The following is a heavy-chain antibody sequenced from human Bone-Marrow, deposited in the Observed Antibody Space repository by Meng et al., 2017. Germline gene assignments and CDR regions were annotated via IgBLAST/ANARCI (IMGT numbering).Heavy chain of an antibody. J-gene: IGHJ1*01. CDR1: GLTLEDYA. D-gene: IGHD4-17*01. V-gene: IGHV3-9*01. Sequence: SLKISRAASGLTLEDYAMDLVRQAPGKGLEVVSGIAWNSGSVGYADSVKGRFTITRENAKNSMYLQMDSLRREDTALYYCVQDRTYDFGATSSSQHWGQGTLVTVSS. CDR3: VQDRTYDFGATSSSQH. CDR2: IAWNSGSV.